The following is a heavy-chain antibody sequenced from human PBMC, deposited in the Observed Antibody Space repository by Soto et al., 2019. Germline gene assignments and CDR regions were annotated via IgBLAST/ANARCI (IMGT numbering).Heavy chain of an antibody. V-gene: IGHV4-30-2*01. CDR3: ARVPDR. CDR2: IYHSGNT. CDR1: GGSISSDGFS. J-gene: IGHJ5*02. D-gene: IGHD2-2*01. Sequence: SETLSLTCTVSGGSISSDGFSWSWIRQPPGKGLEWIGYIYHSGNTYYNPSLKSRVTISVDRSKNQFSLKLSSVTAADTAVYYCARVPDRWGQATLVTVSS.